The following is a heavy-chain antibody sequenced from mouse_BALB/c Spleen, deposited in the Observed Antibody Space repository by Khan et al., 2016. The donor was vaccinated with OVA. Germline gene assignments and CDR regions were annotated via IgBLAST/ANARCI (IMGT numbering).Heavy chain of an antibody. CDR2: MIYTGYT. Sequence: EVKLEESGPSLVKPSQTLSLTCSVTGDSITSGYWSWIRKFPGNKLEYMGYMIYTGYTDYNPSLKSRLAITRHTSTNQYYLQLKSVTTEDTATYYWARSTYRYAFAYWGQGTLVTVSA. V-gene: IGHV3-8*02. CDR3: ARSTYRYAFAY. D-gene: IGHD2-14*01. CDR1: GDSITSGY. J-gene: IGHJ3*01.